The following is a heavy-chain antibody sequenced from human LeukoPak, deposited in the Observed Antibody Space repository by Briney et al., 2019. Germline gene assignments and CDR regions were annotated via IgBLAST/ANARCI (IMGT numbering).Heavy chain of an antibody. CDR1: GYTFTSYG. CDR2: INPNNGDT. CDR3: AKEASSGWVPNY. J-gene: IGHJ4*02. Sequence: GASVKVSCKASGYTFTSYGISWVRQAPGQGLEWMGWINPNNGDTNFAQKFQGRVTMTRDTAISTVYMELSRLRSEDTAVYYCAKEASSGWVPNYWGQGPLVTVSS. D-gene: IGHD6-19*01. V-gene: IGHV1-2*02.